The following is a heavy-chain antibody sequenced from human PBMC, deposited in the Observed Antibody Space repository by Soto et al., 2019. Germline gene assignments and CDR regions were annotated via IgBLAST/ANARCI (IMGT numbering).Heavy chain of an antibody. CDR1: GFTFSSYA. V-gene: IGHV3-23*01. Sequence: PGGSLRLSCAASGFTFSSYAMSWVRQAPGKGLEWVSGISGSGVSTHYADSVKGRFTISRDNSKNTLYLQMNSLRAEDTAVYYCASGSIDYSSSWYDYWGQGT. CDR2: ISGSGVST. D-gene: IGHD6-13*01. CDR3: ASGSIDYSSSWYDY. J-gene: IGHJ4*02.